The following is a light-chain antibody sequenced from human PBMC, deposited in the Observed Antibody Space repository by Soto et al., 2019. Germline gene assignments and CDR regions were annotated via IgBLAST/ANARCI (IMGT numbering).Light chain of an antibody. J-gene: IGKJ5*01. Sequence: EIVLTQSPGTLSLSPCEGATLSCSASQSVSSSYLAWYQQKPGQAPRLLIYGASSRAAGIPDRFSGSGSGTDFTLTISRLEPEDFAVYYCQRYGSSSITFGQGTRLEIK. V-gene: IGKV3-20*01. CDR3: QRYGSSSIT. CDR2: GAS. CDR1: QSVSSSY.